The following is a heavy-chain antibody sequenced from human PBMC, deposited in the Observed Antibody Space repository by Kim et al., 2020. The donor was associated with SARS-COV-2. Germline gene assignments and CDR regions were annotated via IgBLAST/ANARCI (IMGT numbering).Heavy chain of an antibody. CDR3: SRAYGVIDAFDI. CDR2: IIPILGIA. V-gene: IGHV1-69*04. J-gene: IGHJ3*02. D-gene: IGHD2-21*01. CDR1: GGTFSSYA. Sequence: SVKVSCKASGGTFSSYAISWVRQAPGQGLEWMGRIIPILGIANYAQKFQGRVTITADKSTSTAYMELSSLRSEDTAVYYCSRAYGVIDAFDIWGQGTMVNVSS.